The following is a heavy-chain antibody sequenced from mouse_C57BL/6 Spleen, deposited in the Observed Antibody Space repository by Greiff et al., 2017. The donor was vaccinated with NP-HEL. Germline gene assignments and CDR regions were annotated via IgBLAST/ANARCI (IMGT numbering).Heavy chain of an antibody. CDR3: VRHYDGYYDDAMDY. V-gene: IGHV10-1*01. CDR1: GFSFNTYA. J-gene: IGHJ4*01. D-gene: IGHD2-3*01. Sequence: EVQVVESGGGLVQPKGSLKLSCAASGFSFNTYAMNWVRQAPGKGLEWVARIRSKSNNYATYYADSVKDRFTISRDDSESMLYLQMYNLKTEDTAMYYCVRHYDGYYDDAMDYWGQGTSVTVSS. CDR2: IRSKSNNYAT.